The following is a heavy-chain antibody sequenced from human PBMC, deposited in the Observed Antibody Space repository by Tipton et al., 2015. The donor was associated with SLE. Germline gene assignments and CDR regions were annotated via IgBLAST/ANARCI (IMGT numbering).Heavy chain of an antibody. V-gene: IGHV3-49*04. J-gene: IGHJ3*02. CDR2: IRSKAYGGTT. D-gene: IGHD5-24*01. Sequence: SLRLSCTASGLTFGDYAMSWVRQAPGKGLEWVGFIRSKAYGGTTEYAASVKGRFTISRDDSKSIAYLQMNSLKTEDTAVYYCTRDSRDGHDAFDIWGQGTMVTVSS. CDR1: GLTFGDYA. CDR3: TRDSRDGHDAFDI.